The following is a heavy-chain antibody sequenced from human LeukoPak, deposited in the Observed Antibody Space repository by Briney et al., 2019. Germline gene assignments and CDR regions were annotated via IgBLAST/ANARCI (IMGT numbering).Heavy chain of an antibody. D-gene: IGHD3-3*01. CDR2: ISAYNRNT. CDR1: VYTFTSDG. V-gene: IGHV1-18*01. Sequence: ASVNVSCKASVYTFTSDGISWVRQAPGQGLEWMGWISAYNRNTNYAQKLQGRVTMTTDTSTSTAYMELRSLRSDDTAVYYCARGPVSGSYINWYFDLWGGGTLVTVSS. J-gene: IGHJ2*01. CDR3: ARGPVSGSYINWYFDL.